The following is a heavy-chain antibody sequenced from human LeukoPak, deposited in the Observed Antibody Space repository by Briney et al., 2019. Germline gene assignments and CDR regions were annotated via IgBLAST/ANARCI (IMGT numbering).Heavy chain of an antibody. CDR2: FHNSRTT. CDR1: GGSISGYS. J-gene: IGHJ5*02. CDR3: ARGHLGLSP. D-gene: IGHD3-10*01. Sequence: SETLSLTCTVSGGSISGYSWTWIRQPPGQGLEWIGYFHNSRTTSYNPSLTGRVIISVDTAMDQIPLKLNSVTAADTAVYSCARGHLGLSPWGQGTLVTVSS. V-gene: IGHV4-59*01.